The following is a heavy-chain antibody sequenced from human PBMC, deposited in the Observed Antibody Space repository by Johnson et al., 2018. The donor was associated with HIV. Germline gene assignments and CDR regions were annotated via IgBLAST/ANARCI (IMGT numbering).Heavy chain of an antibody. CDR1: GFTFSSYG. J-gene: IGHJ3*02. V-gene: IGHV3-30*02. D-gene: IGHD5-18*01. CDR2: IRYDGSNK. Sequence: QMQLAESGGGVVQPGGSLRLSCAASGFTFSSYGMHWVRQAPGKGLEWVAFIRYDGSNKYYADSVKGRFTISRDNSKNTLYLQMNSLRAEDTAVYYCAKDRTIHDAFDIWGQVTMVTVSS. CDR3: AKDRTIHDAFDI.